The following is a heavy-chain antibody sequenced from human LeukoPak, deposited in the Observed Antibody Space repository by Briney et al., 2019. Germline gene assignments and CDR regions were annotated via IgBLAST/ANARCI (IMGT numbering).Heavy chain of an antibody. CDR3: ATYSSSNGREFQY. CDR2: IYYSGST. V-gene: IGHV4-59*12. D-gene: IGHD2-2*01. CDR1: GGSISSYY. Sequence: SETLSLTCTVSGGSISSYYWSWIRQPPGKGLEWIGYIYYSGSTNYNPSLKSRVTISVDTSKNQFSLQLNSVTAEDTAVYYCATYSSSNGREFQYWGQGTLVTVSS. J-gene: IGHJ1*01.